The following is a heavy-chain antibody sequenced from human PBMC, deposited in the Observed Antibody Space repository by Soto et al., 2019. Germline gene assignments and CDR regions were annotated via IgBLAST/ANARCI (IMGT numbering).Heavy chain of an antibody. V-gene: IGHV3-15*01. CDR1: GFTMSDAW. CDR2: IKSEANGGAT. CDR3: TWLRQY. J-gene: IGHJ4*02. D-gene: IGHD5-12*01. Sequence: GGSLRLSCAASGFTMSDAWMSWVRQAPGKGLEWVGRIKSEANGGATDYAAPVKGNFTISRDDSENTLYLEMNSLKTEDTGVYYCTWLRQYWGQGTLVTVSS.